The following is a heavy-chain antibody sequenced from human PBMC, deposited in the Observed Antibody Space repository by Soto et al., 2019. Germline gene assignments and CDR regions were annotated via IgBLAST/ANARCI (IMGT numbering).Heavy chain of an antibody. Sequence: SETLSLTCAFSGGSIRSDNWWTWVRQPPGKGLEWIGEMYHSGSTNYSPSLKSRATISVDKSKNQFSLKLTSVTAADTALYYCARASAASMLRGAIINWGQGTLVTVSS. D-gene: IGHD3-10*01. J-gene: IGHJ4*02. V-gene: IGHV4-4*02. CDR1: GGSIRSDNW. CDR2: MYHSGST. CDR3: ARASAASMLRGAIIN.